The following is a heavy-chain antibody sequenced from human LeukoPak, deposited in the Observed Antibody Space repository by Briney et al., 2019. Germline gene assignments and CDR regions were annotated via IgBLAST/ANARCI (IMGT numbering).Heavy chain of an antibody. CDR2: ISSSSSYI. J-gene: IGHJ6*02. CDR1: GFTFSSYS. D-gene: IGHD2-15*01. Sequence: GGSLRLSCAASGFTFSSYSMNWIRQPPGKGLEWVSSISSSSSYIYYADSVKGRFTISRDNAKNSLYLQMNSLRAEDTAVYYCARDTVYCSGGSCYGAKPGDYYYGMDVWGQGTTVTASS. CDR3: ARDTVYCSGGSCYGAKPGDYYYGMDV. V-gene: IGHV3-21*01.